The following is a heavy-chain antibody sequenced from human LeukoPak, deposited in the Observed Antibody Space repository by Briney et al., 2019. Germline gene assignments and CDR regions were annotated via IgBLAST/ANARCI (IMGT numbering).Heavy chain of an antibody. V-gene: IGHV3-7*01. J-gene: IGHJ4*02. CDR2: IKQDGSEK. D-gene: IGHD2-2*01. Sequence: QPGGSLRLSCAASGFTFSSYWMSWVRQAPGKGLEWVANIKQDGSEKYYVDSVKGRFTISRDNSKNTLYLQMNSLRAEDTAVYYCARVGPTGYCSSTSCYGDYWGQGTLVTVSS. CDR3: ARVGPTGYCSSTSCYGDY. CDR1: GFTFSSYW.